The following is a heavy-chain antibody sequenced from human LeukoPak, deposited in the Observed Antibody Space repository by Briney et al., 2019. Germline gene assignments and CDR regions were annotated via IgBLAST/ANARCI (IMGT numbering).Heavy chain of an antibody. V-gene: IGHV4-38-2*02. CDR2: IYYSGST. D-gene: IGHD3-10*01. CDR1: GYSISSGYY. Sequence: PSETLSLTCTVSGYSISSGYYWGWIRQPPGKGLEWIGSIYYSGSTYYNPSLKSRVTISVDTSKNQFSLKLSSVTAADTAVYYCARGSGGLLWFGEFLENRFDPWGQGTLVTVSS. CDR3: ARGSGGLLWFGEFLENRFDP. J-gene: IGHJ5*02.